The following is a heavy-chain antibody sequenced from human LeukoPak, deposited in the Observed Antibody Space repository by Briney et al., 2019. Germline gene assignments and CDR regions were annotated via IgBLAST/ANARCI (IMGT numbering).Heavy chain of an antibody. CDR1: GFTFSDYY. V-gene: IGHV3-11*03. CDR2: ISGSSSYT. Sequence: GGSVTLSCAASGFTFSDYYMSWIRQAPGKGLEWVSFISGSSSYTNYADSVKGRFTISRDNAKSSLYLQMNSLRAEDTAVYYCAKDGYLYYFEYWGDG. J-gene: IGHJ4*01. CDR3: AKDGYLYYFEY. D-gene: IGHD5-24*01.